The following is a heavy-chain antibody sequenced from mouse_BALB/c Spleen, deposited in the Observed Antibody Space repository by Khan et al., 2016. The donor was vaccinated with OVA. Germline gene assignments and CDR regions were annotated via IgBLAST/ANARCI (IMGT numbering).Heavy chain of an antibody. CDR3: TRPPLYYGNSNQAWLAE. J-gene: IGHJ3*01. D-gene: IGHD2-1*01. V-gene: IGHV1S81*02. Sequence: QVQLQQPGAELVKPGASVKLSCKASGYTFTNFYMYWVKQRPGQGLEWIGGINPSNGGINFNEKFKNQATLTVDKSSSTAYMQLSSLTSEDAAVYYCTRPPLYYGNSNQAWLAEWGQVALVTVSA. CDR2: INPSNGGI. CDR1: GYTFTNFY.